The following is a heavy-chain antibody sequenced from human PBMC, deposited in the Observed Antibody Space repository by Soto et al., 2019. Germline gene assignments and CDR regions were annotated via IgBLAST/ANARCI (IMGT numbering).Heavy chain of an antibody. D-gene: IGHD2-15*01. V-gene: IGHV1-69*06. CDR2: IIPIFGTA. CDR3: ARSRCSGGSCYSRKLDLLDY. Sequence: SVKVSCKASGGTFSSYAISWVRQAPGQGLEWMGGIIPIFGTANYAQKFQGRVTITADKSTSTAYMELSSLRSEDTAVYYCARSRCSGGSCYSRKLDLLDYWGQGTLVTVS. CDR1: GGTFSSYA. J-gene: IGHJ4*02.